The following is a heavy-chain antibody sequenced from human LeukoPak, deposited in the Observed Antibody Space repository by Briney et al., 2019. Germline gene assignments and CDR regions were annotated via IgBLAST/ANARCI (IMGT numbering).Heavy chain of an antibody. CDR1: GGSISSSSYY. Sequence: SETLSLTCTVSGGSISSSSYYWGWVRQPPGKGLEWIGSIYYSGSTYYNPSLKSRVTISVDTSKNQFSLKLSSVTAADTAVYYCARDGAESRAPFDYWGQGTLVTVSS. CDR3: ARDGAESRAPFDY. V-gene: IGHV4-39*07. D-gene: IGHD1-26*01. CDR2: IYYSGST. J-gene: IGHJ4*02.